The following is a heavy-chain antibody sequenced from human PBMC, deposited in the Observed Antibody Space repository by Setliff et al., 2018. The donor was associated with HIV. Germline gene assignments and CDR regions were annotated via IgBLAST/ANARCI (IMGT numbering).Heavy chain of an antibody. CDR1: GYTFSTYA. CDR2: ISTYNGNT. Sequence: ASVKVSCKASGYTFSTYAISWVRQAPGQGLEWMGWISTYNGNTRYAQKVQGRVTMTTDTSTSTAYMELRSLRSDDTAVYYCARAPSGVVIGPGYWGQGTLVTVSS. V-gene: IGHV1-18*01. D-gene: IGHD3-3*01. CDR3: ARAPSGVVIGPGY. J-gene: IGHJ4*02.